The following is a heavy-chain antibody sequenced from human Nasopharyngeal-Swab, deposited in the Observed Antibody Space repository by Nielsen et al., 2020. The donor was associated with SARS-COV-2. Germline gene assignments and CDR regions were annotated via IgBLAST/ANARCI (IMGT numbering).Heavy chain of an antibody. CDR3: ASPQSSSGHYYKDV. Sequence: WIRQPPGKGLEWIGEIYHSGSTNYNPSLKSRVTISVDKSKNQFSLKLSSVTAADTAVYYCASPQSSSGHYYKDVWGKGTTVTVSS. D-gene: IGHD3-22*01. V-gene: IGHV4-4*02. CDR2: IYHSGST. J-gene: IGHJ6*03.